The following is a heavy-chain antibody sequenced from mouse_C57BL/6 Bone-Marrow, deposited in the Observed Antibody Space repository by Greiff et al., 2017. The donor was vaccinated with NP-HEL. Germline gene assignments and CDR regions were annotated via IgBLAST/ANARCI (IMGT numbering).Heavy chain of an antibody. V-gene: IGHV1-64*01. J-gene: IGHJ1*03. CDR3: ATITTVVATEDWYFDV. D-gene: IGHD1-1*01. CDR1: GYTFTSYW. CDR2: IHPNSGST. Sequence: VQLQQPGAELVKPGASVKLSCKASGYTFTSYWMHWVKQRPGQGLEWIGMIHPNSGSTNYNEKFKSKATLTVDKSSSTAYMQLSSLTSEDSAVYYCATITTVVATEDWYFDVWGTGTTVTVSS.